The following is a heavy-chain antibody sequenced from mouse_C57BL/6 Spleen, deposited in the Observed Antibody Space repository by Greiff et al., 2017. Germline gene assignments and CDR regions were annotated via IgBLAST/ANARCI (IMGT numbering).Heavy chain of an antibody. V-gene: IGHV1-59*01. Sequence: QVQLKQPGAELVRPGTSVKLSCKASGYTFTSYWMHWVKQRPGQGLEWIGVIDPSDSYTNYNQKFKGKATLTADTSSSTAYMQLSSLTSEDSAVYYCARFYDGYYGFAYWGQGTLVTVSA. CDR1: GYTFTSYW. J-gene: IGHJ3*01. D-gene: IGHD2-3*01. CDR2: IDPSDSYT. CDR3: ARFYDGYYGFAY.